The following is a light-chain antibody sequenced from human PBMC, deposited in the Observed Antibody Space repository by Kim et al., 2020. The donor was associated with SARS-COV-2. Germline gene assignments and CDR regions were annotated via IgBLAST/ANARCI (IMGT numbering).Light chain of an antibody. CDR3: QQYYYSPNT. J-gene: IGKJ2*01. Sequence: IVMTQSPGSLALSLGERATINCKSSQTILDRSNNKNKLAWYQQKPGQPPKLLIYWASTRESGVPDRFSGSGSGTAFTLTISSLEAEDVADYYCQQYYYSPNTFGQGTKLEI. CDR2: WAS. CDR1: QTILDRSNNKNK. V-gene: IGKV4-1*01.